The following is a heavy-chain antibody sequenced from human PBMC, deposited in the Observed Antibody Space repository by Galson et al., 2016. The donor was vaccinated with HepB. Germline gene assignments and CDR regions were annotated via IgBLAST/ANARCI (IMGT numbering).Heavy chain of an antibody. J-gene: IGHJ6*02. V-gene: IGHV3-7*01. Sequence: SLRLSCAASGFTFSSYWMSWVRQAPGKGLEWVANIKRDGSEKYYVDYVKGRFTISRDNAKKSLYLQMSSLRAEDTAVYYCARVIVVLVAHGMDVWGQGTTVIVSS. D-gene: IGHD2-15*01. CDR1: GFTFSSYW. CDR2: IKRDGSEK. CDR3: ARVIVVLVAHGMDV.